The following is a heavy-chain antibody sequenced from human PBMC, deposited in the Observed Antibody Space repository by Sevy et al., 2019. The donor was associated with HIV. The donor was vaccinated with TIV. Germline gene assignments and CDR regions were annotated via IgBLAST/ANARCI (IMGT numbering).Heavy chain of an antibody. J-gene: IGHJ4*02. V-gene: IGHV3-7*01. D-gene: IGHD3-10*02. CDR1: GFNLSPYW. CDR2: IKQDGNEK. Sequence: GGSLRLSCVASGFNLSPYWMTWVRQAPGKGLEWVANIKQDGNEKYYVDSVKGRFTVSRDNAKNALYLQMYSLRVEDTAVYFCASNTYHYARNTSYHVYWGQGTRVTVSS. CDR3: ASNTYHYARNTSYHVY.